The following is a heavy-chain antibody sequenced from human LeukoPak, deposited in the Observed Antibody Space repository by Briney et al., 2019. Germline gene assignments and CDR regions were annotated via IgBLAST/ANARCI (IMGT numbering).Heavy chain of an antibody. Sequence: GGSLRLSCAASGFTFSSYSMSWVRQAPGKGLEWVSSIISRSTYIYYADSVKGRFTISRDNAKNSLFLQMNSLRAEDTAVHYCVREEAAALDYWGQGILVTVSS. J-gene: IGHJ4*02. CDR3: VREEAAALDY. V-gene: IGHV3-21*01. CDR2: IISRSTYI. CDR1: GFTFSSYS. D-gene: IGHD6-25*01.